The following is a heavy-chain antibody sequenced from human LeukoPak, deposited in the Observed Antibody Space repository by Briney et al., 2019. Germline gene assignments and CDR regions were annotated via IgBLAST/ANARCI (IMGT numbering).Heavy chain of an antibody. V-gene: IGHV1-2*02. Sequence: ASVKVSCKASGYTFTGYYMHWVRQAPGQGLEWMGWINPNSGGTNYAQKFQGRVTMTRDTSISTAYMELSRLTSDDTAVYYCARDDVYCSTSSCYVNWFDPWGQGPLVTVSS. CDR2: INPNSGGT. CDR3: ARDDVYCSTSSCYVNWFDP. D-gene: IGHD2-2*01. J-gene: IGHJ5*02. CDR1: GYTFTGYY.